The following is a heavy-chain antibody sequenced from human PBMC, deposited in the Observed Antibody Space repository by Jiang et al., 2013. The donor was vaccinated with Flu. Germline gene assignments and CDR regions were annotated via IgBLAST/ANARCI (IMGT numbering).Heavy chain of an antibody. CDR2: ISWNSRSI. CDR3: AKGTGWGATGGRFDY. D-gene: IGHD4/OR15-4a*01. J-gene: IGHJ4*02. CDR1: EFNFDDYA. Sequence: VQLVESGGGLVQPGRSLRLSCADSEFNFDDYAMHWVRQAPGRGLEWVSGISWNSRSIAYADSVKGRFTISRDNAKNSLYLQMNSLRTEDTALYYCAKGTGWGATGGRFDYWGQGTLVTVSS. V-gene: IGHV3-9*01.